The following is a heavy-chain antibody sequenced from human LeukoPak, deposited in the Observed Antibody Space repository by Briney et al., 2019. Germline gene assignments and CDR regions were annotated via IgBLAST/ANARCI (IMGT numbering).Heavy chain of an antibody. Sequence: SETLSLTCAVYGASFSGYYWSWIRQPPGKGLEWIGEINHSGSTNYNPSLKSRVTISVDTSKNQFSLKLSSVTAADTAVYYCARRRCGTSCYYYYYYYYMDVWGKGTTVTVSS. CDR3: ARRRCGTSCYYYYYYYYMDV. CDR1: GASFSGYY. D-gene: IGHD2-2*01. J-gene: IGHJ6*03. CDR2: INHSGST. V-gene: IGHV4-34*01.